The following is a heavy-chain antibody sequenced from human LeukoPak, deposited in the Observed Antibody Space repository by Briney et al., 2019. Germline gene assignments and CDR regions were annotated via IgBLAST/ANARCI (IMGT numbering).Heavy chain of an antibody. D-gene: IGHD1-26*01. CDR2: IIVHNGNT. CDR3: ARVIVGATSGDY. Sequence: ASVKVSCKASGYTFTNYGVSWVRQAPGQGLEWMGWIIVHNGNTNYAQSLQGRVTMTTDTSTSTAYMELRSLRSDDTAVYYCARVIVGATSGDYWGQGTLVTVSS. J-gene: IGHJ4*02. V-gene: IGHV1-18*01. CDR1: GYTFTNYG.